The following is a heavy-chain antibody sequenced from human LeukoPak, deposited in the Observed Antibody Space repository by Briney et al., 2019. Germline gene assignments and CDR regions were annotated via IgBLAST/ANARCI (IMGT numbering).Heavy chain of an antibody. J-gene: IGHJ4*02. V-gene: IGHV4-31*03. CDR2: IYYSGST. D-gene: IGHD3-10*01. Sequence: TLSLTCTVSGGSISSGGYYWSWIRQHPGKGLEWIGYIYYSGSTYYNPSLKSRVTISVDTSKNQFSLKLSSVTAADTAMYYCARWAVDSGIYYIASWGQGSLVTVSS. CDR1: GGSISSGGYY. CDR3: ARWAVDSGIYYIAS.